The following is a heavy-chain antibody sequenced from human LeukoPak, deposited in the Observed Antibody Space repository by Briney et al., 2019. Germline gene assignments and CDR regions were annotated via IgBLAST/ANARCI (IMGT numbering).Heavy chain of an antibody. D-gene: IGHD1-1*01. CDR2: ISAYNGNT. Sequence: GASVKVSCKASGYTFTSYGISWVRQAPGQGLEWMGWISAYNGNTNYAQKLQGRVTMTTDTSTSTAYMELRSLRSDDTAVYYCAREGYNWNDRPSWFDPWGQGTLVTVSS. V-gene: IGHV1-18*01. CDR3: AREGYNWNDRPSWFDP. CDR1: GYTFTSYG. J-gene: IGHJ5*02.